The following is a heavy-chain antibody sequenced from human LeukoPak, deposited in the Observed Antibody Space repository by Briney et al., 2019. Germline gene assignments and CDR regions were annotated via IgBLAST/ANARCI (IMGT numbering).Heavy chain of an antibody. D-gene: IGHD5-24*01. Sequence: GGSLRLSCAASGFSFSSYEMNWVRQAPGKGLQWISYISRGGDEIYYADSVKGRFTVSRDNAKNSLYLQMNSLRAEDTAVYYCARSTDGYNFLDYWGQGTLVTVSS. V-gene: IGHV3-48*03. CDR2: ISRGGDEI. J-gene: IGHJ4*02. CDR1: GFSFSSYE. CDR3: ARSTDGYNFLDY.